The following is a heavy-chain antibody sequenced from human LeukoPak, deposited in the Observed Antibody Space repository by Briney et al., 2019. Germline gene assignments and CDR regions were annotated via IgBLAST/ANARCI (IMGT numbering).Heavy chain of an antibody. Sequence: HGESLKISCKGSGYSLTNYWIAWVRQMPGKGLEWMGIIYPDDSDTRYSPSFQGQVTISADKSISTAYLQWSSLKASDTAMYYCARIWLRAFDIWGQGTMVTVSS. CDR2: IYPDDSDT. J-gene: IGHJ3*02. D-gene: IGHD3-16*01. CDR1: GYSLTNYW. CDR3: ARIWLRAFDI. V-gene: IGHV5-51*01.